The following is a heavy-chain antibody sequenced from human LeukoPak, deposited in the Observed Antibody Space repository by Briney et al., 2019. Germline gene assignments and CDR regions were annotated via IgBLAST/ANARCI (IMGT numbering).Heavy chain of an antibody. D-gene: IGHD5-12*01. CDR1: GDSVSSNSAA. CDR3: ARDIVATITPNWFDP. CDR2: TFYRSKWYN. Sequence: SQTLSLTCALSGDSVSSNSAAWNWIRQSPSRGLEWLGRTFYRSKWYNDYAISMKSRITINPDTSKNQFSLQPNSVTPEDTAVYYCARDIVATITPNWFDPWGQGTLVTVSS. J-gene: IGHJ5*02. V-gene: IGHV6-1*01.